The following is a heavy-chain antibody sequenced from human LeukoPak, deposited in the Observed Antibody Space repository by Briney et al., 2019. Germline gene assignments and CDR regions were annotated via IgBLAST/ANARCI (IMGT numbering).Heavy chain of an antibody. CDR1: GFTFSSYW. Sequence: GGSLRLSCAASGFTFSSYWMHWVRQAPGKGLVWVSRINSDGSSTSYADSVKGRFTISRDNAKNTLYLQMNSLRAEDTAVYYCAREWDGYSNFPSFDYWGQGTLVTVSS. CDR2: INSDGSST. V-gene: IGHV3-74*01. CDR3: AREWDGYSNFPSFDY. D-gene: IGHD5-24*01. J-gene: IGHJ4*02.